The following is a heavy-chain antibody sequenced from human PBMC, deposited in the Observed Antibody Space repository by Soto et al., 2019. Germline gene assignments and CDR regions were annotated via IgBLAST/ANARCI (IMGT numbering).Heavy chain of an antibody. CDR3: ARVGGSGWFDAFDI. J-gene: IGHJ3*02. CDR2: ISDSGDRT. V-gene: IGHV3-23*01. D-gene: IGHD6-19*01. CDR1: GFTLSMSA. Sequence: GSLRLSCASSGFTLSMSAVNWVRQAPGKGLEWVSYISDSGDRTYYADSVKGRFTISRDRSKNTVSLQMDSLRAEDTALYYCARVGGSGWFDAFDIWGQGTMVTVSS.